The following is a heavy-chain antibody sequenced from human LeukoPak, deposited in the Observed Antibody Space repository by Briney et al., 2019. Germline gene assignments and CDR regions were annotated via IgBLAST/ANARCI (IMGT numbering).Heavy chain of an antibody. V-gene: IGHV4-4*07. CDR2: INTSGST. Sequence: SETLSLTRTVSGGTISSYYWSWIRQPAGKGLEWIGRINTSGSTDYNPSLKSRVTMSVDTSKNQFSLKLRSVTAADTAVYYCAREGSMTARPFVSIDYWGQGTLVTVSS. D-gene: IGHD6-6*01. CDR1: GGTISSYY. CDR3: AREGSMTARPFVSIDY. J-gene: IGHJ4*02.